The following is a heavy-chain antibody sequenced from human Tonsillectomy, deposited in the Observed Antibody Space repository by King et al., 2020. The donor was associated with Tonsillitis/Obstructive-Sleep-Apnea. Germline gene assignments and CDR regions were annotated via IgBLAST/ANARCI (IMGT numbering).Heavy chain of an antibody. CDR1: GFTFSSYW. CDR3: ASSGQLLWEGFVY. J-gene: IGHJ4*02. Sequence: VQLVESGGGLVQPGGSLRLSCAASGFTFSSYWMHWVRQAPGKGLVWVSRINSDGSSTSYADPVKGRFTISREHAKNTLYLQMNSLRAEYTAVYYCASSGQLLWEGFVYWGQGTLVTVSS. D-gene: IGHD2-2*01. CDR2: INSDGSST. V-gene: IGHV3-74*01.